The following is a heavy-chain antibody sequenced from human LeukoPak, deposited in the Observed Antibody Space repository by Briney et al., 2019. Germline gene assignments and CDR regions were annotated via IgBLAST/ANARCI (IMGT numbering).Heavy chain of an antibody. CDR2: IKQDGSEK. D-gene: IGHD7-27*01. Sequence: GGSLRLSCAAPGFSFSSYWMSWVRQAPGKGLEWVANIKQDGSEKYYVDSVKGRFTISRDNAKNSLYLQMNSLRAEDTAVYYCARDFLYWGLSEYWGQGTLVTVSS. J-gene: IGHJ4*02. CDR1: GFSFSSYW. CDR3: ARDFLYWGLSEY. V-gene: IGHV3-7*01.